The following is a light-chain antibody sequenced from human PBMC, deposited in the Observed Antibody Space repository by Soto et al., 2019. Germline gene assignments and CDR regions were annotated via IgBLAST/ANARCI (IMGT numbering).Light chain of an antibody. J-gene: IGKJ5*01. CDR1: ESIARH. CDR3: QQTYSTLSIT. Sequence: DIQMTQSPSSVSASVGDRVTITCRASESIARHLNWYQQKPGKAPKLLIYAASSLQNGVPSRFRGGGSGTDFTLTISNLQPEDFATYYCQQTYSTLSITFGQGTRLEIK. V-gene: IGKV1-39*01. CDR2: AAS.